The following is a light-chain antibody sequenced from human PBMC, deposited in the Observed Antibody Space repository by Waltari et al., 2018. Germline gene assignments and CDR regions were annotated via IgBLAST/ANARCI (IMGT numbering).Light chain of an antibody. V-gene: IGLV2-8*01. Sequence: QSALTQPPSASGSPGQSVTISCTGTSSDFGGYNYVSWYQRHPGKAPKLMIYEVNKRPSGVPDRSSGSKSGNTASLTVSGLQAEDEAEYSCSSYAGSNNWVFGGGTKLTVL. J-gene: IGLJ3*02. CDR1: SSDFGGYNY. CDR2: EVN. CDR3: SSYAGSNNWV.